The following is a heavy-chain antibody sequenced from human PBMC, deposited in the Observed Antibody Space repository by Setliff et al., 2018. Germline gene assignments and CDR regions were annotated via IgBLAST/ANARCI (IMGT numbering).Heavy chain of an antibody. Sequence: ASVKVSCKASGYTFTSYAMHWVRQAPGQRLEWMGWINAGNGNTKYSQKFQGRVTITRDTSASTAYMELSSLRSEDTAVYYCARDTWFGELSSPRYYYYYGMDVWGQGTTVTVSS. J-gene: IGHJ6*02. CDR1: GYTFTSYA. CDR3: ARDTWFGELSSPRYYYYYGMDV. V-gene: IGHV1-3*01. D-gene: IGHD3-10*01. CDR2: INAGNGNT.